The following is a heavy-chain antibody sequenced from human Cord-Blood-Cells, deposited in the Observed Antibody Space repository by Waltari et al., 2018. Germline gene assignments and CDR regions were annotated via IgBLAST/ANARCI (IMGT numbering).Heavy chain of an antibody. V-gene: IGHV3-15*01. CDR3: TTASLGDVAFDI. CDR2: IKSKTDGGTT. CDR1: TFSNAW. J-gene: IGHJ3*02. D-gene: IGHD3-16*01. Sequence: TFSNAWMSWVRQAPGKGLEWVGRIKSKTDGGTTDYAAPVKGRFTISRDDSKNTLYLQMNSLKTEDTAVYYCTTASLGDVAFDIWGQGTMVTVSS.